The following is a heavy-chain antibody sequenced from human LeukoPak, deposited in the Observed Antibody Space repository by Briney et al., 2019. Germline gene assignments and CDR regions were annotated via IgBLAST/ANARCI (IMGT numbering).Heavy chain of an antibody. CDR1: GGSISSSSYY. V-gene: IGHV4-39*07. CDR3: ARFDDGYYYGSGSYCFDY. J-gene: IGHJ4*02. Sequence: PSETLSLTCTISGGSISSSSYYWGWIRQPPGKGLEWIGSIYYSGTTYYNPSLKSRVTISVDTSKNQFSLKMSSVTAADTAVYYCARFDDGYYYGSGSYCFDYWGQGTLVTVSS. D-gene: IGHD3-10*01. CDR2: IYYSGTT.